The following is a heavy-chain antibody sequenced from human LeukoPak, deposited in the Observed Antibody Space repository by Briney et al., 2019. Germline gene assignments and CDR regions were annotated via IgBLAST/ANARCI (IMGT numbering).Heavy chain of an antibody. J-gene: IGHJ3*02. V-gene: IGHV4-30-2*01. CDR1: GDSISSGGYS. Sequence: SETLSLTCAVSGDSISSGGYSWSWIRQPPGKGLEWIGYIYHSGSTYYNPSLKSRVTISVDRSKNQFSLKLSSVTAADTAVYYCARTRGYQEPDAFDIWGQGTMVTVSS. D-gene: IGHD3-22*01. CDR3: ARTRGYQEPDAFDI. CDR2: IYHSGST.